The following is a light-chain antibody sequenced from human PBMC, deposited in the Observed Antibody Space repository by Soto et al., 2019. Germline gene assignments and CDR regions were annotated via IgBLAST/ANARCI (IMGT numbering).Light chain of an antibody. CDR1: QDIRNF. CDR3: HKYSSVPV. Sequence: DIQMTQSPTSLSASVGDRVTITCRASQDIRNFVAWYKQKPGKAPKLLIYASSTWQSGGPSRFSGSGSGTDLILTINSLQPEDVATYSCHKYSSVPVFGPGTKVEIK. J-gene: IGKJ3*01. V-gene: IGKV1-27*01. CDR2: ASS.